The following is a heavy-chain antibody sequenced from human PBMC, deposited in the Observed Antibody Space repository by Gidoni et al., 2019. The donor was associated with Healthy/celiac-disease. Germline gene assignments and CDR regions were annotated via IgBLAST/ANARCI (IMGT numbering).Heavy chain of an antibody. V-gene: IGHV3-23*01. CDR3: ATLSDYYYMDV. CDR2: ISGSGGST. J-gene: IGHJ6*03. Sequence: AASGFTFSSYAMCWVRQAPGKGLEWVSAISGSGGSTYYADSVKGRFTISRDNSKNTLYLQMNSLRAEDTAVYYCATLSDYYYMDVWGKGTTVTVSS. CDR1: GFTFSSYA.